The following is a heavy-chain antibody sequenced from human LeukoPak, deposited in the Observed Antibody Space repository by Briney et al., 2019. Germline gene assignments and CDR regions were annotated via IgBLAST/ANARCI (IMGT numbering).Heavy chain of an antibody. CDR2: ISGNGVST. CDR3: AKVEEVWFGELPPY. Sequence: GGSLRLSCAASGFTFGNYAMSWVRQAPGKGLEWVSSISGNGVSTYYADSVKGRFTISRDNSKNTLYLQMNSLRAEDTAVYYCAKVEEVWFGELPPYWGQGTLVTVSS. D-gene: IGHD3-10*01. V-gene: IGHV3-23*01. J-gene: IGHJ4*02. CDR1: GFTFGNYA.